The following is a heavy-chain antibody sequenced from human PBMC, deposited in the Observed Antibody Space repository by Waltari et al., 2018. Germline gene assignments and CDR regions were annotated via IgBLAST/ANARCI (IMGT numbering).Heavy chain of an antibody. D-gene: IGHD5-12*01. CDR1: GGSISSYY. V-gene: IGHV4-59*01. CDR2: IDYSGST. J-gene: IGHJ6*02. Sequence: QVQLQESGPGLVKPSETLSLTCTVSGGSISSYYWSWIRQPPGKGLERIGYIDYSGSTNYNPALKSRVTISVDTSKNQFALKLSAGTAADTAVYYWARVVATTSGYYYGMDVWGQGTTVTVSS. CDR3: ARVVATTSGYYYGMDV.